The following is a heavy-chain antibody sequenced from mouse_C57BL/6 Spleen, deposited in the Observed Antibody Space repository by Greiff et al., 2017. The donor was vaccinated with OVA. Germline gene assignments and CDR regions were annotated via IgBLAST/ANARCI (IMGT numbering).Heavy chain of an antibody. CDR3: ARPRRGGSSGVWYFDV. CDR2: IYIGNGYT. D-gene: IGHD1-1*01. CDR1: GYTFTSYG. Sequence: VQLQQSGAELVRPGSSVKMSCKTSGYTFTSYGINWVKQRPGQGLEWIGYIYIGNGYTEYNEKFKGKATLTSDTSSSTAYMQLSSLTSEDSAIYVCARPRRGGSSGVWYFDVWGTGTTVTVSS. J-gene: IGHJ1*03. V-gene: IGHV1-58*01.